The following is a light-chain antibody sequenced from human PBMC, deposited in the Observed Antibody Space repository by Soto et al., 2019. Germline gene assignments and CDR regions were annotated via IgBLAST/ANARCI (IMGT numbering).Light chain of an antibody. CDR1: SSDVGGYNY. Sequence: QSALTQPASVSGSPGQSIPISCTGTSSDVGGYNYVSWYQQHPGKAPKLMIYDVNNRPSGVSYRFSGSKSGNTASLTISGLQAEDEADYYCSSYTSSSPLVFGTGTKLTVL. CDR2: DVN. CDR3: SSYTSSSPLV. J-gene: IGLJ1*01. V-gene: IGLV2-14*03.